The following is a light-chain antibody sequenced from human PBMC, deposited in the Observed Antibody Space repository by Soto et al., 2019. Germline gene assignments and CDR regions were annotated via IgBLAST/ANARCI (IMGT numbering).Light chain of an antibody. CDR2: SNN. CDR3: AAWDDSLNGPDVV. J-gene: IGLJ2*01. V-gene: IGLV1-44*01. Sequence: QSVLTQPPSASGTPGQRVTISSSGSSSNIGSNTVNWYQQLPGTAPKLLIYSNNQRPSGVPDRFSGSKSGTSASLAISGLQSEDEADYYCAAWDDSLNGPDVVFGGGTKLTVL. CDR1: SSNIGSNT.